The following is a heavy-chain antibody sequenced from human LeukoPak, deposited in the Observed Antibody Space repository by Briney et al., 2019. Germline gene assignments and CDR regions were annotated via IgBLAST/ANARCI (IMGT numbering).Heavy chain of an antibody. CDR2: IGNSRNYI. Sequence: GGSLRLSCASSGFTFSSYSMNWVRQAPGKGLEWVSSIGNSRNYIFYADSVKGRFTISRDNAKSSLFLQMNSLRAEDTAVYYCARETPDSSGWDWGQGTLVTVSS. CDR3: ARETPDSSGWD. J-gene: IGHJ4*02. CDR1: GFTFSSYS. V-gene: IGHV3-21*01. D-gene: IGHD6-19*01.